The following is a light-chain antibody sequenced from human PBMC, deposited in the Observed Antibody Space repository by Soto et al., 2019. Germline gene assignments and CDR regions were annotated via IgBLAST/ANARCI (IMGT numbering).Light chain of an antibody. CDR3: QQYKSYPWT. J-gene: IGKJ1*01. Sequence: DIQMTQSPSTLSAFVGDSVAITCRASQTISNFLAWYQQKPGKAPKLLVYRASNLEGGVPSRFSGGGSGTEFTLTINSLQPDDSATYYCQQYKSYPWTFGQGTKVEIK. CDR1: QTISNF. CDR2: RAS. V-gene: IGKV1-5*03.